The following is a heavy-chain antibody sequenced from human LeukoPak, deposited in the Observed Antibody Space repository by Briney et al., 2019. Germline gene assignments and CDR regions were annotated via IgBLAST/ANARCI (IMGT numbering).Heavy chain of an antibody. V-gene: IGHV4-34*01. CDR1: GFAFSSYS. J-gene: IGHJ5*02. CDR2: IKHGGGT. Sequence: PGGSLRLSCAASGFAFSSYSMNWVRQSPGKGLEWIGEIKHGGGTNYNPSLMSRVTMSVDTSKNQFSLKLSSVTAADTAVYYCASGLASKNWFDPWGQGTLVTVSS. D-gene: IGHD1-26*01. CDR3: ASGLASKNWFDP.